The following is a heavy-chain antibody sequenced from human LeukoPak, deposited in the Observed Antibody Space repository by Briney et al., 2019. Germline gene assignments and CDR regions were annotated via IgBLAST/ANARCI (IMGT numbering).Heavy chain of an antibody. V-gene: IGHV3-7*01. CDR2: IKQDGSEE. CDR1: GFTISSYW. CDR3: ARRYFDY. J-gene: IGHJ4*02. Sequence: GGSLRLSCVASGFTISSYWMHWVRQAPGKGLEWVANIKQDGSEEYYVDSVKGRFTISRDNAKNSLYLQMNSLRAEDTAVYYCARRYFDYWGQGILVTVST.